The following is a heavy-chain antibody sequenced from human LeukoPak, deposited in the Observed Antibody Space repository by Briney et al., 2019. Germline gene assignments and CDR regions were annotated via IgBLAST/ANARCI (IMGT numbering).Heavy chain of an antibody. V-gene: IGHV1-46*01. D-gene: IGHD3-10*01. J-gene: IGHJ3*02. Sequence: ASVKVSCKASGYTFTSYYMHWVRQAPGQGLEWMGIINPSGGSTSYARKFQGRVTMTRDMSTSTVYMELSSLRSEDTAVYYCARDYYGSGSHRPSAFDIWGQGTMVTVSS. CDR1: GYTFTSYY. CDR3: ARDYYGSGSHRPSAFDI. CDR2: INPSGGST.